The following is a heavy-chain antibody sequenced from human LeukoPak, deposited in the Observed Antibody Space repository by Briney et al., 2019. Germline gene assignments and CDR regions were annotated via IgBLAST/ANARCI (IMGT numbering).Heavy chain of an antibody. CDR1: RYTFTTYY. Sequence: ASVTVSCKASRYTFTTYYMQWVRQAPGQGLEWMGWINPNSGGTNYAQKFQGRVAMTRDTSISTAYMELSRLRSDDTAVYYCASNLYYSGSFYGRFDYWGQGTLVTVSS. CDR3: ASNLYYSGSFYGRFDY. CDR2: INPNSGGT. J-gene: IGHJ4*02. D-gene: IGHD3-10*01. V-gene: IGHV1-2*02.